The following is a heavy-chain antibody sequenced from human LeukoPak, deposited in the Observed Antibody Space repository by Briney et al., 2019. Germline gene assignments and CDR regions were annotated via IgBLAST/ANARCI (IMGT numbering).Heavy chain of an antibody. V-gene: IGHV3-7*01. Sequence: PGGSLRLSCAASGLTFSIYWMSWVRQAPGKGLEWVANIKQDGSEKYYVDSVKGRFTISRDNAKNSLYLQMNSLRAEDTAVYYCARTSQWLVPFTYYYYYGMDVWGQGTTVTVSS. J-gene: IGHJ6*02. CDR3: ARTSQWLVPFTYYYYYGMDV. D-gene: IGHD6-19*01. CDR1: GLTFSIYW. CDR2: IKQDGSEK.